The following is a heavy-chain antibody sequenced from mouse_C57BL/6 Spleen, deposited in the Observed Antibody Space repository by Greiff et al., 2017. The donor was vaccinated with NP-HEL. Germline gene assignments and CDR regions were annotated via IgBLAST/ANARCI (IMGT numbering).Heavy chain of an antibody. CDR1: GYAFSSYW. V-gene: IGHV1-80*01. J-gene: IGHJ2*01. CDR2: IYPGDGDT. Sequence: VQLQQSGAELVKPGASVKISCKASGYAFSSYWTNWVKQRPGKGLEWIGQIYPGDGDTNYNGKFKGKATLTADKSSSTAYMQLSSLTSEDSAVYFCARSGTTVVEDYWGQGTTLTVSS. CDR3: ARSGTTVVEDY. D-gene: IGHD1-1*01.